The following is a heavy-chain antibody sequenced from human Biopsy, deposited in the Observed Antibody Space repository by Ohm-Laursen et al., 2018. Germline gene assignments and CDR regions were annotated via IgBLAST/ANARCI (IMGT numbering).Heavy chain of an antibody. CDR3: VRGVDYYDPYHYYALDV. Sequence: GTLSLTWAVYGESFNGYYWSWIRQTPGKGPEWIGEINHSGRTNYNPSLKSRVTISVDTSKNQFSLKVRSVTAADTAVYYCVRGVDYYDPYHYYALDVWGQGTTVTVSS. V-gene: IGHV4-34*01. D-gene: IGHD3-22*01. J-gene: IGHJ6*02. CDR2: INHSGRT. CDR1: GESFNGYY.